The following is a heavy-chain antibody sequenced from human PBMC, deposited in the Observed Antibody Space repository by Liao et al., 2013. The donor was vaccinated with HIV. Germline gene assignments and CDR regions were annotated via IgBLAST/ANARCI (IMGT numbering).Heavy chain of an antibody. V-gene: IGHV4-59*01. CDR1: GGSISGYY. CDR3: AGTGTYAYSYFDS. Sequence: QLQLQESGPGLVKPSETLSLTCTVSGGSISGYYWSWIRQPPGKGLEWIGYIHYSGTTNYNPSLKSRVTISLDTSKNQFSLKLSSVTAADTAVYYCAGTGTYAYSYFDSWGQGTLVTVSS. D-gene: IGHD3-16*01. CDR2: IHYSGTT. J-gene: IGHJ4*02.